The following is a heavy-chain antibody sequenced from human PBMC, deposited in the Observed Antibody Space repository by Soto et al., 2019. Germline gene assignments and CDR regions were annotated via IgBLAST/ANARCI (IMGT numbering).Heavy chain of an antibody. V-gene: IGHV3-21*01. D-gene: IGHD3-22*01. J-gene: IGHJ4*02. CDR3: AREGGLNYYDSSGFDY. Sequence: GGSLRLSCAASGFTFSSYSMNWVRQAPGKGLEWVSSISSSSSYIYYADSVKGGFTISRDNGKNSLYLQMNSLRAEDTAVYYCAREGGLNYYDSSGFDYWGQGTLVTVSS. CDR1: GFTFSSYS. CDR2: ISSSSSYI.